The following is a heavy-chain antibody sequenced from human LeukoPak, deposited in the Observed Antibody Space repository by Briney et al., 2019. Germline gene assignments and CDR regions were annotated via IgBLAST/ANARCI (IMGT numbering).Heavy chain of an antibody. V-gene: IGHV4-61*02. Sequence: SQTLSLTCTVSGGSISSGSYYWSWIRQPAGKGLEWIGRIYTSGSTNYNPSLKSRVTISVDTSKNQLSLKLSSVTDADTAVYYCAGTSLVPAAPNWFDPWGQGTLVTVSS. D-gene: IGHD2-2*01. CDR1: GGSISSGSYY. CDR2: IYTSGST. J-gene: IGHJ5*02. CDR3: AGTSLVPAAPNWFDP.